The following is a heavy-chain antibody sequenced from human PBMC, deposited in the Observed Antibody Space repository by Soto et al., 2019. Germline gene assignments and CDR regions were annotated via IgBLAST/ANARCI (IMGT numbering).Heavy chain of an antibody. CDR2: INNDGSST. J-gene: IGHJ4*02. V-gene: IGHV3-74*01. Sequence: EVQLVESGGGFVQPGGSLRLSCAASGFTFSAYWMHWVRQGPGRGLVWVSRINNDGSSTAYADSVKGRFTISRDNAENTLYLQMNSLRAEDTAVYYCARLAVGNTPAYWGQGTLVTVS. CDR1: GFTFSAYW. D-gene: IGHD1-26*01. CDR3: ARLAVGNTPAY.